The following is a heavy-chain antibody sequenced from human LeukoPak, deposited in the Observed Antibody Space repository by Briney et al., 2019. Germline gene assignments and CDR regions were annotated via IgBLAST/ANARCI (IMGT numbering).Heavy chain of an antibody. D-gene: IGHD6-13*01. CDR1: GGSFSGYY. CDR2: INHSGST. J-gene: IGHJ6*03. V-gene: IGHV4-34*01. CDR3: ARDVSSSWYYYYYYMDV. Sequence: PSETLSLTCAVYGGSFSGYYWSWIRQPPGKGLEWIGEINHSGSTNYNPSLKSRVTISVDTSKNQFSLKLSSVTAADTAVYYCARDVSSSWYYYYYYMDVWGKGTTVTISS.